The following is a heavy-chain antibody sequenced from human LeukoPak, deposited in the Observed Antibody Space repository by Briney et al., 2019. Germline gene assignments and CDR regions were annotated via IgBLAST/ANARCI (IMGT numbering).Heavy chain of an antibody. V-gene: IGHV3-7*01. CDR3: VKTGDDAYWDY. CDR1: GFTFSSYS. CDR2: VKFDGSDK. D-gene: IGHD7-27*01. Sequence: PGGSLRLSCAASGFTFSSYSMNWVRQAPGKGLEWVANVKFDGSDKFYVDSVKGRFTISRDNSKNTLYLQMNSLRAEDTAVYYCVKTGDDAYWDYWGQGTLVTVSS. J-gene: IGHJ4*02.